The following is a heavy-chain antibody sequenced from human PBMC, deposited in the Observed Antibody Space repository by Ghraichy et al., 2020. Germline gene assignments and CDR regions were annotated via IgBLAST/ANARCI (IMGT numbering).Heavy chain of an antibody. CDR1: GFTFSSNW. Sequence: GGSLRLSCAASGFTFSSNWMSWVRQAPGKGLEWVANIKKDGSGKYYVDSVKGRFTTSRDNAKNSLYLQMKSLRAEETAVYYCARVTYYDFWSGHYAGYQYGMDVWGQGTTVTVSS. J-gene: IGHJ6*02. CDR2: IKKDGSGK. D-gene: IGHD3-3*01. V-gene: IGHV3-7*04. CDR3: ARVTYYDFWSGHYAGYQYGMDV.